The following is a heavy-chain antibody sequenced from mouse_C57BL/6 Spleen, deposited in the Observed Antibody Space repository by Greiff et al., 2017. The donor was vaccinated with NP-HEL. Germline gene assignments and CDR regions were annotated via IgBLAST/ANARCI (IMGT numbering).Heavy chain of an antibody. V-gene: IGHV1-26*01. Sequence: VQLQQSGPELVKPGASVKISCKASGYTFTDYYMNWVKQSHGKSLEWIGDINPNNGGTSYNQKFKGKATLTVDKSSSTAYMELRSLTSEDSAVYYCASRGYGYDRLSFAYWGQGTLVTVSA. CDR3: ASRGYGYDRLSFAY. CDR2: INPNNGGT. D-gene: IGHD2-2*01. CDR1: GYTFTDYY. J-gene: IGHJ3*01.